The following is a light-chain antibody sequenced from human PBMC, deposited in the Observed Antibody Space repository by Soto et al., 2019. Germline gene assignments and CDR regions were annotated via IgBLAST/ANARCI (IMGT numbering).Light chain of an antibody. CDR3: MQSSHWPPIT. CDR1: QSLVLSDGSTY. V-gene: IGKV2-30*02. J-gene: IGKJ5*01. CDR2: RVP. Sequence: DVVMTQSPLSLPVTLGQPASISCRSSQSLVLSDGSTYLFWFQQRPGQSPRRLIYRVPDRDSGGPATFSGSGPGTDFKLKISRVEAEGVGIYYCMQSSHWPPITFGHGTRLEI.